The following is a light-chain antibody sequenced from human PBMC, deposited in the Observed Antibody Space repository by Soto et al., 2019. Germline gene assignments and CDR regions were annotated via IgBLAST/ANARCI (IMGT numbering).Light chain of an antibody. CDR2: KAS. Sequence: IQMTQFPSTLSASVGDRVTITCRASQTIDTWVAWYQQKPGRAPKLLIFKASILQSGVPSRFSGSGSGTEFTLTISSLQPDDFASYYCQQYASYSSLTFGGGTKVEI. J-gene: IGKJ4*01. V-gene: IGKV1-5*03. CDR1: QTIDTW. CDR3: QQYASYSSLT.